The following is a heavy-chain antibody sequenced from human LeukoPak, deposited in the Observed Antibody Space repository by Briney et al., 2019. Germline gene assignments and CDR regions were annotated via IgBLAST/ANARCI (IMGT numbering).Heavy chain of an antibody. CDR1: GAPISSSNW. CDR3: TCSTAWSYDY. Sequence: PSGTLSLTCAVSGAPISSSNWWAWVRQPPGKGLEWIGEIFHSGSTNYNPSLKSRVTISVDKSKNHFSLSLASVTAADTAVYYCTCSTAWSYDYWGQGILVTVSS. J-gene: IGHJ4*02. CDR2: IFHSGST. V-gene: IGHV4-4*02. D-gene: IGHD1-26*01.